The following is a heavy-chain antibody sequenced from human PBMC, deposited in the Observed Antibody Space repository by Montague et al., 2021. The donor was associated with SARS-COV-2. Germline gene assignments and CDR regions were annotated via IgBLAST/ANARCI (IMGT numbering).Heavy chain of an antibody. V-gene: IGHV3-30*04. CDR2: ISNDGSKK. D-gene: IGHD5-18*01. Sequence: SLRLSCAASGFTFSSYAIHWVRQPPGKGLEWAAVISNDGSKKYYVESVKGRFTISRDNAKNTVYLEMNSLRLEDTAVYFCSRGFDFDGYGVPWEHWGQGTLVTVSS. CDR3: SRGFDFDGYGVPWEH. J-gene: IGHJ4*02. CDR1: GFTFSSYA.